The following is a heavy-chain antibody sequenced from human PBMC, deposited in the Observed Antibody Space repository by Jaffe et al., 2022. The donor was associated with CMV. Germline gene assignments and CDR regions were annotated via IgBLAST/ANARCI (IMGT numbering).Heavy chain of an antibody. CDR1: GFTFSSYA. V-gene: IGHV3-23*01. J-gene: IGHJ4*02. CDR2: ISGSGGST. CDR3: AKDARQPLLSPGHPQAY. D-gene: IGHD2-21*02. Sequence: EVQLLESGGGLVQPGGSLRLSCAASGFTFSSYAMSWVRQAPGKGLEWVSGISGSGGSTYYADSVKGRFTISRDNSKNTLYVQMNSLRAEDTAVYYCAKDARQPLLSPGHPQAYWGQGTLVTVSS.